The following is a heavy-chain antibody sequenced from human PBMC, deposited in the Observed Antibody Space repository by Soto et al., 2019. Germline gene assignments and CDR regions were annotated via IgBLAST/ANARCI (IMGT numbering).Heavy chain of an antibody. CDR1: GYTFTSYG. D-gene: IGHD2-2*01. V-gene: IGHV1-18*01. Sequence: QVQLVQSGAEVKKPGASVKVSCKASGYTFTSYGISWVRQAPGQGLEWMGWISAYNGNTNYAQKRQGRVPMTTDNSTSTAYMELRSLRSDDTAVYYCARTSGLCSTSCYLYGMDVWGQGTTVTVSS. CDR3: ARTSGLCSTSCYLYGMDV. CDR2: ISAYNGNT. J-gene: IGHJ6*02.